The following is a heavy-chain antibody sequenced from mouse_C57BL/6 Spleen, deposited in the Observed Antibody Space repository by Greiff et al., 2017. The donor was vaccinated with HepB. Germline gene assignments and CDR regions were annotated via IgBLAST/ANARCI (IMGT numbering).Heavy chain of an antibody. CDR2: IHPNSGST. CDR3: ARRQFITTVVAPYWYFDV. J-gene: IGHJ1*03. V-gene: IGHV1-64*01. Sequence: VQLQQPGAELVKPGASVKLSCKASGYTFTSYWMHWVKQRPGQGLEWIGMIHPNSGSTNYNEKFKSKATLTVDKSYSTAYMQLSSLTSEDSAVYYCARRQFITTVVAPYWYFDVWGTGTTVTVSS. D-gene: IGHD1-1*01. CDR1: GYTFTSYW.